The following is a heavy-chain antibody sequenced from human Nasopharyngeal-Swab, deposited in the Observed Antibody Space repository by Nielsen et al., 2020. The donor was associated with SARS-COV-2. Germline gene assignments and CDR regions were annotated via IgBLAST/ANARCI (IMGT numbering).Heavy chain of an antibody. CDR2: IRTTGDT. D-gene: IGHD6-13*01. CDR1: GFTVSSYA. CDR3: AKFRGTSWVDY. Sequence: GESLKISCTASGFTVSSYAMHWVRQTTGKGLEWVSAIRTTGDTYYPDSVKGRFTISRENAKNSLYLQMNGLRAEDPAVYYCAKFRGTSWVDYWGQGTLVTVSS. J-gene: IGHJ4*02. V-gene: IGHV3-13*01.